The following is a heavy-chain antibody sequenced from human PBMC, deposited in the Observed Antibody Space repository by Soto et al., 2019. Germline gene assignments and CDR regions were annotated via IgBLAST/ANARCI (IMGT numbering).Heavy chain of an antibody. Sequence: GGSLRLSCAASGFTFSSYGMHWVRQAPGKGLEWVAVIWYDGSNKYYADSVKGRFTISRDNSKNTLYLQMNSLRAEDTAVYYCARDSGMWAYGMDVWGQGTTVTVSS. J-gene: IGHJ6*02. CDR3: ARDSGMWAYGMDV. CDR2: IWYDGSNK. D-gene: IGHD1-20*01. V-gene: IGHV3-33*01. CDR1: GFTFSSYG.